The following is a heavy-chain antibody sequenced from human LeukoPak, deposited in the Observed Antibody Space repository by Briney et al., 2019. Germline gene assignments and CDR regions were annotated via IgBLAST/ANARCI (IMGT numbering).Heavy chain of an antibody. V-gene: IGHV1-69*13. D-gene: IGHD3-9*01. J-gene: IGHJ3*02. CDR3: AKGVLTGYYMSYAFDI. CDR1: GGTFSSYA. CDR2: IIPIFGTA. Sequence: GASVKVSCKASGGTFSSYAISWVRQAPGQGLEWMGGIIPIFGTANYAQKFQGRVTITADESTSTAYMELSSLRSEDTAVYYCAKGVLTGYYMSYAFDIWGQGTMVTVSS.